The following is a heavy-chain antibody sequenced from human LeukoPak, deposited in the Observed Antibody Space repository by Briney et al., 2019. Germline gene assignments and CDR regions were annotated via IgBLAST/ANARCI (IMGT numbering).Heavy chain of an antibody. CDR3: ARRRCSSTSCFIDY. Sequence: GGSLRLSCAASGFTFSSYWMTWVRQAPGKGLEWVANIKQVGSEKYYVDSVKGRFTISRDNAKNSLYLQMNSLRAEDTAVYYCARRRCSSTSCFIDYWGQGTLVTVSS. V-gene: IGHV3-7*01. J-gene: IGHJ4*02. CDR1: GFTFSSYW. D-gene: IGHD2-2*01. CDR2: IKQVGSEK.